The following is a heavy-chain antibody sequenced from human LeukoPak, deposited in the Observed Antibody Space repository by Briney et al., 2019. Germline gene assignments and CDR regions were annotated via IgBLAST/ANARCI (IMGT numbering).Heavy chain of an antibody. D-gene: IGHD1-26*01. CDR3: ARSVASGLLPDY. V-gene: IGHV1-8*01. J-gene: IGHJ4*02. CDR2: MNPNSGNT. CDR1: GYTFTSYD. Sequence: ASVKVSCKASGYTFTSYDINWVRQATGQGLEWMGWMNPNSGNTGYAQKFQGRVTMTRNTSISTAYMELSSLRSEDTAVYYCARSVASGLLPDYWGQGTLVTVSS.